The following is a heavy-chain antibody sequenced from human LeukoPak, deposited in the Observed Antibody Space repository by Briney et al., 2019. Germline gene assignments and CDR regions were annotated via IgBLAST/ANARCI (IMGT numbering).Heavy chain of an antibody. Sequence: GGSMRLSCAASGFTFNTYWMHWVRQAPGKGLVWVSRINNDGSEVNYADSVKGRFTISRDNAKNILYLQMNSLRAEDTAVYYCARVFHLIDHWGQGTLVTVTS. V-gene: IGHV3-74*01. CDR3: ARVFHLIDH. J-gene: IGHJ4*02. CDR2: INNDGSEV. CDR1: GFTFNTYW.